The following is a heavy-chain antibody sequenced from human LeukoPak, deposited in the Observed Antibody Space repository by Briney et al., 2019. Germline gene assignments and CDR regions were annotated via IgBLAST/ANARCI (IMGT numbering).Heavy chain of an antibody. D-gene: IGHD3-10*01. CDR2: IYTSGST. CDR1: GGSISSGSYY. V-gene: IGHV4-61*02. J-gene: IGHJ4*02. Sequence: SQTLSLTCTVSGGSISSGSYYWSWIRQPAGKGLEWIGRIYTSGSTNYNPSLKSRVTISVDTSKNQFSLKLSSVTAADTAVYYCARSPFGEFLYDYWGQGTLVTVPS. CDR3: ARSPFGEFLYDY.